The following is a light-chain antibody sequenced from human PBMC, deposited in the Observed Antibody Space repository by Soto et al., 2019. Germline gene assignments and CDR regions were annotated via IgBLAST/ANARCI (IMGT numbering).Light chain of an antibody. CDR3: ATWDDSLSGVG. CDR2: SND. Sequence: QSVLTQPPSASGTPGQRVTISCSGSSSNIETNDIYWHQQLPGSAPKLLIYSNDQRPSGVPDRFSASKSGTSASLAISGLRYEDAAEYFCATWDDSLSGVGFGGGTKLTVL. J-gene: IGLJ2*01. V-gene: IGLV1-47*02. CDR1: SSNIETND.